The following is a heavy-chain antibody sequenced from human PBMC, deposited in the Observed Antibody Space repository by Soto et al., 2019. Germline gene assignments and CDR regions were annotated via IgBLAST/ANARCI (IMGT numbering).Heavy chain of an antibody. CDR3: ARKAVPDF. D-gene: IGHD6-6*01. CDR1: CFSCRKYA. Sequence: GSLRRSCAASCFSCRKYAMHWVRQAPGKGLEWVAVITYDATNEYYADSVKGRFTISRDNSNNTLSLHMSSLRLADTAVYYCARKAVPDFWGQGTLVTVSS. CDR2: ITYDATNE. J-gene: IGHJ4*02. V-gene: IGHV3-30-3*01.